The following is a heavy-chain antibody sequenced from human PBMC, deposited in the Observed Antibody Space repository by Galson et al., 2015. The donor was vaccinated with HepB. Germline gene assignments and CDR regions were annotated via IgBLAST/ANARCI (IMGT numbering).Heavy chain of an antibody. J-gene: IGHJ4*02. V-gene: IGHV4-59*01. Sequence: SETLSLTCTVSGGSISSYYWSWIRQPPGKGLEWIGYIYYSGSTNYNPSLKSRVTISVDTSKNQFSLKLSSVTAADTAVYYCAGLGYCSSTSCPPFDYWGPGTLVTVSS. D-gene: IGHD2-2*01. CDR1: GGSISSYY. CDR3: AGLGYCSSTSCPPFDY. CDR2: IYYSGST.